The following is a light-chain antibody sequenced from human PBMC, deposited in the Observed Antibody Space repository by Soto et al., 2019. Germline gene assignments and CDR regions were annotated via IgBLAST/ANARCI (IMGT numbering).Light chain of an antibody. CDR1: SSNIGAGYD. Sequence: QAVVTQPPSVSGAPGQRVTISCTGSSSNIGAGYDVHWYQQLPGTAPKLLMYGNSNRPSGVPDRFSGSKSGTSASLAITGLQAEDEAEYYCQSYDNSLSGSRVFGGGTKLTVL. CDR3: QSYDNSLSGSRV. CDR2: GNS. J-gene: IGLJ2*01. V-gene: IGLV1-40*01.